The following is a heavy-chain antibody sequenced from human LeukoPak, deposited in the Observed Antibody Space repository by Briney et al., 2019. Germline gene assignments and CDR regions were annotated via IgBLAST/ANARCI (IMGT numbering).Heavy chain of an antibody. CDR2: INHSGST. CDR1: GGSFSGYY. D-gene: IGHD3-10*01. V-gene: IGHV4-34*01. J-gene: IGHJ3*02. Sequence: SETLSLTCTVYGGSFSGYYWSWIRQPPGKGLEWIGEINHSGSTNYNPSLKSRVTISVDTSKNQFSLKLSSVTAADTAVYYCARAPGGYGSGSRGAFDIWGQGTMVTVSS. CDR3: ARAPGGYGSGSRGAFDI.